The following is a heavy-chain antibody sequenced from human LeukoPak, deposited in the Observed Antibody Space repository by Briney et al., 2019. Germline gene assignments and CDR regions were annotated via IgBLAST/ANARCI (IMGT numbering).Heavy chain of an antibody. D-gene: IGHD1-14*01. V-gene: IGHV1-24*01. CDR3: ATDPYRGGLMSLDY. Sequence: GASVKVSCKVSGYTLTELSMHWVRQAPGKGLEWMGGFDPEDGETIYAKKFQGRVTMTEDTSTDTAYMELSSMKCEDTAVYYCATDPYRGGLMSLDYWGQGTLVTVSS. CDR1: GYTLTELS. CDR2: FDPEDGET. J-gene: IGHJ4*02.